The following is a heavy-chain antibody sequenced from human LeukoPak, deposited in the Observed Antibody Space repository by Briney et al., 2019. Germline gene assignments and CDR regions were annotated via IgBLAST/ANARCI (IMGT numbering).Heavy chain of an antibody. J-gene: IGHJ4*02. CDR2: IYYSGST. Sequence: SETLSLTCTVSAASTSSYYCGWIRQPPGKGLEWIGYIYYSGSTNYNPSLKSRVTISVDTSKNQFSLKLSSVAAADTAVYYCVRSYYDFWNSFYYFDYWGQGTLVTVSS. V-gene: IGHV4-59*01. D-gene: IGHD3-3*01. CDR1: AASTSSYY. CDR3: VRSYYDFWNSFYYFDY.